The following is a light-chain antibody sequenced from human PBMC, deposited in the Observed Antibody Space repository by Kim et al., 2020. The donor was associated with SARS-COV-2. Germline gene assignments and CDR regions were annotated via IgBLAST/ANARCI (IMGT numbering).Light chain of an antibody. CDR1: SSDVGGYNY. CDR3: SSYTRSSTLVV. J-gene: IGLJ2*01. V-gene: IGLV2-14*03. CDR2: DVS. Sequence: QSALTQPASVSGSPGQSITISCTGTSSDVGGYNYVSWYQQHPGKAPKLMIYDVSNRPSGVSNRFSGSKSGNTASLTISGLQAEHEADYYCSSYTRSSTLVVFGGGTQLTVL.